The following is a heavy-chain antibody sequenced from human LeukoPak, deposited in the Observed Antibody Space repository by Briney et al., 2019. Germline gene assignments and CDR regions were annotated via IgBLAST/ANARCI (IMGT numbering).Heavy chain of an antibody. CDR3: ARGLRGYSSSWYGY. Sequence: PSETLSLTCTVSGGSISSYYWSWIRQPPGKGLEWIGYIYYSGSTNYNPSLKSRVTISVDTSKNQFSLKLSSVTAADTAVYYCARGLRGYSSSWYGYWGQGTLVTVSS. V-gene: IGHV4-59*08. CDR1: GGSISSYY. J-gene: IGHJ4*02. D-gene: IGHD6-13*01. CDR2: IYYSGST.